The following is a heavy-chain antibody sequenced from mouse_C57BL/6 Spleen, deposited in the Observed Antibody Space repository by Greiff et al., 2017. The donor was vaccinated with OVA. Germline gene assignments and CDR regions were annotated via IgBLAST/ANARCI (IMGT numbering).Heavy chain of an antibody. Sequence: EVKLVESGPELVKPGASVKISCKASGYSFTDYNMNWVKQSNGKSLEWIGVINPNYGTTSYNQKFKGKATLTVDQSSSTAYMQLNSLTSEDSAVYYCARSSLITTVVATPYAMDYWGQGTSVTVSS. J-gene: IGHJ4*01. D-gene: IGHD1-1*01. V-gene: IGHV1-39*01. CDR1: GYSFTDYN. CDR3: ARSSLITTVVATPYAMDY. CDR2: INPNYGTT.